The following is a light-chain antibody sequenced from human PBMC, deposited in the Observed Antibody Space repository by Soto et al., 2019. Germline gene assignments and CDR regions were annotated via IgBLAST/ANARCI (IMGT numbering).Light chain of an antibody. Sequence: DIQMTQSPSSLSVSVGDRVTITCQASQDIGKNLNWYQQKPGKAPKLLIYDASNLETGVPSRFSGSGSGTDFTFTISRLQPEDIPTYYCQHYDNLPSVTFGQGTRLET. CDR1: QDIGKN. CDR3: QHYDNLPSVT. CDR2: DAS. J-gene: IGKJ5*01. V-gene: IGKV1-33*01.